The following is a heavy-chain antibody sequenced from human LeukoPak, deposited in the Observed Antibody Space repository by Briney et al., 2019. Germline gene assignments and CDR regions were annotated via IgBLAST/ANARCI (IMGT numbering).Heavy chain of an antibody. CDR2: ISYDGSNK. CDR3: TRVRAVVVITIKDGFDI. Sequence: GGSLRLSCAASGFTFSSYAMHWVRQAPGKGLEWVAVISYDGSNKYYADSVKGRFTISRDNSKNTLYLQMNSLTVEDTAAYYCTRVRAVVVITIKDGFDIWGQGTMVTVSS. CDR1: GFTFSSYA. D-gene: IGHD3-22*01. J-gene: IGHJ3*02. V-gene: IGHV3-30-3*01.